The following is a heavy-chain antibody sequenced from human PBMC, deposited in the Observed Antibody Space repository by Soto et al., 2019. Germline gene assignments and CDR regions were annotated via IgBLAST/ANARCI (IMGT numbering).Heavy chain of an antibody. Sequence: ASVKVSCKASGYTFTGYYLHWVRQAPGQGLEWMGWINPSSGGANIAQKFQGWVTMTRDTSIDTAYMELTRLRSDDTAVYYCARVAALGDYYHYGLDFWGPRTPVTVSS. CDR2: INPSSGGA. CDR1: GYTFTGYY. CDR3: ARVAALGDYYHYGLDF. J-gene: IGHJ6*02. V-gene: IGHV1-2*04. D-gene: IGHD6-25*01.